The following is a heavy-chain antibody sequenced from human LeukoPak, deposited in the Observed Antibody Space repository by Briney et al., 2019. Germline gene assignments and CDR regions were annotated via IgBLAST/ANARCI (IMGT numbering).Heavy chain of an antibody. V-gene: IGHV3-21*01. CDR3: ARDRRISGSYDYYYGMDV. J-gene: IGHJ6*02. CDR1: GFTFSSYS. D-gene: IGHD1-26*01. CDR2: ISSSSSYI. Sequence: AGSLRLSCAASGFTFSSYSMNWVRQAPGKGLEWVSSISSSSSYIYYADLVKGRFTISRDNAKNSLYLQMNSLRAEDTAVYYCARDRRISGSYDYYYGMDVWGQGTTVTVSS.